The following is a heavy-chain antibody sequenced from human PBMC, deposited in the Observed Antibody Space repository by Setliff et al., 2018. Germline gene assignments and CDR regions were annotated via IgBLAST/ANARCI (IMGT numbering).Heavy chain of an antibody. CDR2: IYHSGST. J-gene: IGHJ4*02. V-gene: IGHV4-38-2*01. D-gene: IGHD5-12*01. Sequence: SETLPLTCAVSGYSISSGYYWGWIRQPPGKGLEWIGSIYHSGSTYYNPSLKSRVTMSVDRSKNQFSLKLSSVTAADTAVYYCARIGDGYNYYFDYWGQGTLVTVSS. CDR3: ARIGDGYNYYFDY. CDR1: GYSISSGYY.